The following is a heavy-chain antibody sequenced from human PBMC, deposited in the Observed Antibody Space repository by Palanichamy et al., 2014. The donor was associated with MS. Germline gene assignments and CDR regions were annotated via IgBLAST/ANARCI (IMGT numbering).Heavy chain of an antibody. J-gene: IGHJ5*02. CDR2: ISGSGGST. V-gene: IGHV3-23*01. CDR3: AKSGEDRITFGGVIVPNWFDP. CDR1: GFTFSSYA. D-gene: IGHD3-16*02. Sequence: EVQLLESGGGLVQPGGSLRLSCAASGFTFSSYAMSWVRQAPGKGLEWVSAISGSGGSTYYADSVKGRFTISRDNSKNTLYLQMNSLRAEDTAVYYCAKSGEDRITFGGVIVPNWFDPWGQGTLVTVSS.